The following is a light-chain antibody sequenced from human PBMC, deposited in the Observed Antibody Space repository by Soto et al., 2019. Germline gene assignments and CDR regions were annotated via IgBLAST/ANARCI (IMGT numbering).Light chain of an antibody. CDR3: QQYNIWPPIT. J-gene: IGKJ5*01. CDR1: QSVSSN. Sequence: DIVMTQSPSTLSVSPGERATLSCRASQSVSSNLAWYQQKPGQAPRLLIYGAYTRAAGVPARCSGSGSGTEFTLTITSLHSEDIALYYCQQYNIWPPITFGQGTRLENK. CDR2: GAY. V-gene: IGKV3-15*01.